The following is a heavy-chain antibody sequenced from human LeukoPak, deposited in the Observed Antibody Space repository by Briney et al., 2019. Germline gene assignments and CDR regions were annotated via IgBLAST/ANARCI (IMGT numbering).Heavy chain of an antibody. CDR2: INPKTGGT. CDR1: GYTFSDYY. D-gene: IGHD5-12*01. V-gene: IGHV1-2*02. Sequence: AASVTLSCKASGYTFSDYYIHWVRQAPGQGLEWVGWINPKTGGTDYAQRFQGSVTMTRDTSINTAYMELNRLKFDDTAVFYCARARGLIYSDYDFFDYWGQGPLVIV. J-gene: IGHJ4*02. CDR3: ARARGLIYSDYDFFDY.